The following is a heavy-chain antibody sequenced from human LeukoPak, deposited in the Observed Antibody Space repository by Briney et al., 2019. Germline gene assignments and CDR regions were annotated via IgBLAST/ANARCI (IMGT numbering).Heavy chain of an antibody. CDR3: AREAVAGTNFDY. V-gene: IGHV4-30-2*01. CDR2: IYHSGST. D-gene: IGHD6-19*01. CDR1: GGSISSGGYS. J-gene: IGHJ4*02. Sequence: PSETLSLTCAVSGGSISSGGYSWSWIRQPPGKGLEWIGYIYHSGSTYYNPSLKSRVTISVDRSKNQFSLKLSSVTAADTAVYYCAREAVAGTNFDYWGQGTLVTVSS.